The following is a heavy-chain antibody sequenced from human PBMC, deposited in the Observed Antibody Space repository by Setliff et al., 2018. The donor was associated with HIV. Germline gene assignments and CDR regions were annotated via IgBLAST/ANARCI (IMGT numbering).Heavy chain of an antibody. CDR2: IYYSGKN. J-gene: IGHJ3*02. V-gene: IGHV4-59*08. CDR3: ARQLASGFWAFDI. Sequence: SETLSLTCTVSGDSFGNHDWNWIRQPPGKGLEWIGNIYYSGKNNYNPFLKSRVTISVDTSKNQLSLKLSSVTAADTAVYFCARQLASGFWAFDIWGQGTMVTVSS. D-gene: IGHD3-22*01. CDR1: GDSFGNHD.